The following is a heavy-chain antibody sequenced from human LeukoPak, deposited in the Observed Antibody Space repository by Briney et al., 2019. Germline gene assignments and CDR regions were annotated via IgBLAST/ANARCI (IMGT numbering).Heavy chain of an antibody. CDR3: ARDGASGWYYSDY. Sequence: SETLSLTCTVSGGSISSYYWSWIRQPPGKGLDWIGRIYASGSINYNPSLKSRVTMSVDTSKNQFSLQLSSVTAADTAIYYCARDGASGWYYSDYWGQGTLVTVSS. J-gene: IGHJ4*02. V-gene: IGHV4-4*07. D-gene: IGHD6-19*01. CDR2: IYASGSI. CDR1: GGSISSYY.